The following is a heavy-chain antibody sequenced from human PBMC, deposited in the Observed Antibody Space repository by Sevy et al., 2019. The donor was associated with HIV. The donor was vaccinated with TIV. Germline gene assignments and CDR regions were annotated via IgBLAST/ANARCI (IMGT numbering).Heavy chain of an antibody. V-gene: IGHV3-15*01. Sequence: GGSLRLSCAASGFTFSRAWMSWVRQAPGKGLEWVGRIKSNSNGGTIDHAAPVKGRFSISRDDSENTVYLQMNSLNTEDTATYYCTTDRGRTSSMYFDLWGRGTLVTVSS. J-gene: IGHJ2*01. CDR1: GFTFSRAW. CDR3: TTDRGRTSSMYFDL. D-gene: IGHD3-10*01. CDR2: IKSNSNGGTI.